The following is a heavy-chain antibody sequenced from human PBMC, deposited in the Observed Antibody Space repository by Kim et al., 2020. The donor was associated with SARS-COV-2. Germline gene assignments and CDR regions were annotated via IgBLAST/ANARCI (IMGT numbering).Heavy chain of an antibody. V-gene: IGHV3-66*04. Sequence: YYAERVKGRFTISRDNSKNPLYRQMNSLRAEDTAVYYCARRSGSYYQFDYWGQGTLVTVSS. J-gene: IGHJ4*02. D-gene: IGHD3-10*01. CDR3: ARRSGSYYQFDY.